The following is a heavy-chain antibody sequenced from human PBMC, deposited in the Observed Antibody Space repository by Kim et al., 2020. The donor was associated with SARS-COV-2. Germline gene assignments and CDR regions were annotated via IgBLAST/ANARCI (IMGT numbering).Heavy chain of an antibody. CDR1: GFTFVNYA. CDR3: ARWDGDTTGYYYHGLDV. Sequence: GGSLRLSCAASGFTFVNYAMHWVRQVPGKGQEWVSLINGDGGRTYYAGSVRGGFPISRDNSTNSLYLQMNDLRIEDTALYYCARWDGDTTGYYYHGLDVGGRGPTVAVSS. J-gene: IGHJ6*02. V-gene: IGHV3-43*02. D-gene: IGHD3-9*01. CDR2: INGDGGRT.